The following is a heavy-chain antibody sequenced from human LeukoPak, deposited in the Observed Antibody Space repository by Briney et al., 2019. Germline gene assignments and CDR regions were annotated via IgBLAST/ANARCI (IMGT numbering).Heavy chain of an antibody. CDR2: ISAYNGNT. V-gene: IGHV1-18*01. J-gene: IGHJ4*02. CDR3: ARDYCSSTSFYFGDY. D-gene: IGHD2-2*01. CDR1: GYTFTSYG. Sequence: ASVKVSCKASGYTFTSYGISWVRQAPGQGLEWMGWISAYNGNTNYAQKLQGRVTMTTDTSTSTAYMELRSLRSDDTAVYYCARDYCSSTSFYFGDYWGQGTLVTVSS.